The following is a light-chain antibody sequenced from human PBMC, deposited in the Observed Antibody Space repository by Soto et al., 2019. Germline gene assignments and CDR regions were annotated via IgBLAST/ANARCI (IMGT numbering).Light chain of an antibody. V-gene: IGKV1-5*03. Sequence: DIQMTQSPSTLSASVGDRVTITCRASQSISSWLAWYQQKPGKAPKVLIYKASSLESGVPSRFSGSGSVTEFTPTISSLQPDDFATYYYQQYNTYPWTFGQGTQVEIK. J-gene: IGKJ1*01. CDR1: QSISSW. CDR3: QQYNTYPWT. CDR2: KAS.